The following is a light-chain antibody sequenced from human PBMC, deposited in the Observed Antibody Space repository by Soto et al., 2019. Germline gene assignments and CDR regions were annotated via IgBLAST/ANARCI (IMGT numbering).Light chain of an antibody. CDR2: EVT. CDR1: SSDIGGYNY. V-gene: IGLV2-14*01. J-gene: IGLJ1*01. Sequence: QSVLTQPASVSGSPGQSITISCTGGSSDIGGYNYVSWFQQHPGKAPKLMIYEVTNRPSGVSNRFSGSKSGSTASLTISGLQAEDEADYYCSSYAGSNTYVFGSGTKLTVL. CDR3: SSYAGSNTYV.